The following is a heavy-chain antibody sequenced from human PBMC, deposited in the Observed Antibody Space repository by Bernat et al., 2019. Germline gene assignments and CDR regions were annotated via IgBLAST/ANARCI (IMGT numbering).Heavy chain of an antibody. CDR1: GYSFTSYG. Sequence: QVQLVQSGAEVKKPGASVKVSCKASGYSFTSYGISWVRQAPGQWLEWVAWISAYNGHTSYAQSVQGRVTMTTDTSTSTAYMELRSLTSDDTAVYYCARDWYYGSGRTTPFEYWGQGTLVTVSS. V-gene: IGHV1-18*01. CDR2: ISAYNGHT. J-gene: IGHJ4*02. CDR3: ARDWYYGSGRTTPFEY. D-gene: IGHD3-10*01.